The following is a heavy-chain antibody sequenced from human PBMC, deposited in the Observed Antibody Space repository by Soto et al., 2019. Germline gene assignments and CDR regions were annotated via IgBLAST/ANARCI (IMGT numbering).Heavy chain of an antibody. J-gene: IGHJ4*02. CDR2: IYHSGST. CDR3: AREQFYDSSGYYFL. CDR1: GGSISSSNW. V-gene: IGHV4-4*02. Sequence: SETLSLTCAVSGGSISSSNWWSWVRQPPGKGLEWIGEIYHSGSTNYNPSLKSRVTISVDTSKNQFSLKLSSVTAADTAVYYCAREQFYDSSGYYFLWGQGTLVTVSS. D-gene: IGHD3-22*01.